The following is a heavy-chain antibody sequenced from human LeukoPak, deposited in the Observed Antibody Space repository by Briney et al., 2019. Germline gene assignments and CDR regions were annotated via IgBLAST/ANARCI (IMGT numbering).Heavy chain of an antibody. Sequence: GGSLRLSCTASGFTFSNYAMSWVRQDPGKGLEWVSAISGRGSSTYYADSVRGRYTISRDNSKNTLYLQMKSLRAEDAAIYYCAKGPLIEVAGTTWDYWGQGTLVTVSS. J-gene: IGHJ4*02. CDR1: GFTFSNYA. CDR2: ISGRGSST. CDR3: AKGPLIEVAGTTWDY. D-gene: IGHD6-19*01. V-gene: IGHV3-23*01.